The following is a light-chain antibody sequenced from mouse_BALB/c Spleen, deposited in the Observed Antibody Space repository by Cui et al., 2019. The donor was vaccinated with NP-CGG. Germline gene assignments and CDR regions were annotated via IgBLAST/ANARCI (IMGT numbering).Light chain of an antibody. Sequence: QAVVTQASALTTSPGETVTLTCRSSTGPVTTNNYANWVQEKPDHLFTGLIGCTNNRAPGVPARFSGSLIGDKAALTITGAQTEDEAIYFCALWYSNHWVFGGGTKLTVL. CDR3: ALWYSNHWV. V-gene: IGLV1*01. CDR2: CTN. CDR1: TGPVTTNNY. J-gene: IGLJ1*01.